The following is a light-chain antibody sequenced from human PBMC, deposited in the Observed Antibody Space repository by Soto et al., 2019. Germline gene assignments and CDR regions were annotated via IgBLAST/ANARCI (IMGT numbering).Light chain of an antibody. V-gene: IGKV2-28*01. CDR1: QSLLHGNGYNY. CDR2: LGS. CDR3: MQALQTPPT. J-gene: IGKJ2*01. Sequence: DTVMTQSPLSLPVTPGEPASISCRSSQSLLHGNGYNYLDWYLQKPGQSPQLLIYLGSNRASGVPDRFSGSGSGAEFTLKISRVEAEDVGVYYCMQALQTPPTFGQGTKLEIK.